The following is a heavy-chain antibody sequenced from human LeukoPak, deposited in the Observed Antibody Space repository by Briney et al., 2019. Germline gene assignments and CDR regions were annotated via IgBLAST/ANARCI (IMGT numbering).Heavy chain of an antibody. V-gene: IGHV1-18*01. CDR3: ARVKVSSFRITYYFDY. CDR1: GYTFTSYG. J-gene: IGHJ4*02. CDR2: ISAYNGNT. D-gene: IGHD6-13*01. Sequence: ASVKVSCKASGYTFTSYGISWVRQAPGQGLEWMGWISAYNGNTNYAQKLQGRVTMTTDTSTSTVYMELRSLRSDDTAVYYCARVKVSSFRITYYFDYWGQGTLVTVSS.